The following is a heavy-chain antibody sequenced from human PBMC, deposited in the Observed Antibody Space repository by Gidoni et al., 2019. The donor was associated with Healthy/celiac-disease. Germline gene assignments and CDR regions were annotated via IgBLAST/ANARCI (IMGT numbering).Heavy chain of an antibody. J-gene: IGHJ4*02. D-gene: IGHD1-26*01. CDR2: MYTRRRT. CDR3: ARVRAATLSFDY. Sequence: QVQLQESGPGLVKRAEHLSLTCTVSGGSISNYYWRWIRQPAGEGLEWIGRMYTRRRTNYNPSLKRRVTMSVDTSKNQFSLKLSSVTASDPAVYYCARVRAATLSFDYWGQGTLVTVSS. CDR1: GGSISNYY. V-gene: IGHV4-4*07.